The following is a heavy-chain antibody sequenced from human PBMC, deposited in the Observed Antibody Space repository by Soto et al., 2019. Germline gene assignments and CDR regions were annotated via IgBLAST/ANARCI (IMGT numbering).Heavy chain of an antibody. V-gene: IGHV3-33*01. CDR3: ARVPSGGQHYYYYGMDV. CDR1: GFTFSSYG. Sequence: GGSLRLSCAASGFTFSSYGMHWVRQAPGKGLEWVAVIWYDGSNKYYADSVKGRFTISRDNSKNTLYLQMNSLRAEDTAVYYCARVPSGGQHYYYYGMDVWGQGTTVTVSS. CDR2: IWYDGSNK. D-gene: IGHD2-8*02. J-gene: IGHJ6*02.